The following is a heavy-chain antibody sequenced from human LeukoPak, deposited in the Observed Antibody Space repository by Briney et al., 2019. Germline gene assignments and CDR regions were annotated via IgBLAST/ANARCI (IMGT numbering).Heavy chain of an antibody. CDR1: GGTFSSYA. J-gene: IGHJ5*02. V-gene: IGHV1-69*04. D-gene: IGHD4-17*01. CDR2: IIPILGIA. Sequence: SVKVSCKASGGTFSSYAISWVRQAPGQGLEWMGRIIPILGIANYAQNFQGRVTMTRNTSISTAYMELSSLRSEDTAVYYCARAIRTTVTTFWFDPWGQGTLVTVSS. CDR3: ARAIRTTVTTFWFDP.